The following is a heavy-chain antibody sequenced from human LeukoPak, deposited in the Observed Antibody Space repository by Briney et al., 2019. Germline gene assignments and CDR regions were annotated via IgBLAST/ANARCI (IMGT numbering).Heavy chain of an antibody. J-gene: IGHJ4*02. CDR2: INHSGST. CDR3: ARVGYSSSALGIDY. V-gene: IGHV4-34*01. D-gene: IGHD6-6*01. Sequence: PSETLSLTCAVYGGSFSGYYWSWIRQPPGKGLEWIGEINHSGSTNYNPSLKSRVTRSVDTSKNQFSLKLSSVTAADTAVYYCARVGYSSSALGIDYWGQGTLVTVSS. CDR1: GGSFSGYY.